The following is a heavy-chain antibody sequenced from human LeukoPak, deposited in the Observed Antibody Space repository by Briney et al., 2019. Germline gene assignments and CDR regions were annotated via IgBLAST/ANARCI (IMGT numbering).Heavy chain of an antibody. J-gene: IGHJ4*02. CDR2: IYYSGST. V-gene: IGHV4-39*07. Sequence: PSETLSLTCTVSGGSISSGSYYWGWIRQPPGKGLEWIGSIYYSGSTYYNPSLKSRVTISVDTSKNQFSLKLSSVTAADTAVYYCAGLYCGGDCYLDYWGQGTLVTVSS. D-gene: IGHD2-21*02. CDR1: GGSISSGSYY. CDR3: AGLYCGGDCYLDY.